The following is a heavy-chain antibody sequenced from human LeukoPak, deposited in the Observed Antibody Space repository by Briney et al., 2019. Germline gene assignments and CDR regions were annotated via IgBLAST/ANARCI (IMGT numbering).Heavy chain of an antibody. CDR1: GFTFSSYW. D-gene: IGHD3-22*01. V-gene: IGHV3-21*01. Sequence: PGGSLRLSCAASGFTFSSYWMSWVRQAPGKGLEWVSSISSSSSYIYYADSVKGRFTISRDNAKNSLYLQMNSLRAEDTAVYYCAREGYDSSGYYLEAFDIWGQGTMVTVSS. CDR3: AREGYDSSGYYLEAFDI. CDR2: ISSSSSYI. J-gene: IGHJ3*02.